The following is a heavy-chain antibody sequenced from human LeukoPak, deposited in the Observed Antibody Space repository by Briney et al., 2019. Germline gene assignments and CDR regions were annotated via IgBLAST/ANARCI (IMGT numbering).Heavy chain of an antibody. Sequence: PSETLSLTCTVSGGSISSYYWGWIRQPPGKGLEWIGSIYYSGSTYYNPSLKSRVTISVDTSKNQFSLKLSSVTAADTAVYYCARRKRQQEIDYWGQGTLVTVSS. CDR1: GGSISSYY. J-gene: IGHJ4*02. CDR2: IYYSGST. V-gene: IGHV4-39*07. CDR3: ARRKRQQEIDY.